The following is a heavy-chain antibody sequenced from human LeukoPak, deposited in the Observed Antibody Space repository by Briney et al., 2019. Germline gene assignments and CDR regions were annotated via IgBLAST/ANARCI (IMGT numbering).Heavy chain of an antibody. Sequence: ASVTVSCKVSGSSLTELSIHWVRQAPGRGLEWMGGFRPEDDDTIYTQKFRGRVTVSEDTSTDTGYLDLRSLTSDDTAVYYCATRNSCDTSGYFYSSPIYFDLWGGGTLVTVSP. CDR3: ATRNSCDTSGYFYSSPIYFDL. J-gene: IGHJ2*01. V-gene: IGHV1-24*01. D-gene: IGHD3-22*01. CDR1: GSSLTELS. CDR2: FRPEDDDT.